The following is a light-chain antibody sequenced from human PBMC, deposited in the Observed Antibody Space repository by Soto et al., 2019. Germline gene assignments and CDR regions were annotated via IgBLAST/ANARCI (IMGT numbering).Light chain of an antibody. V-gene: IGKV3D-15*01. CDR1: QSVRSN. Sequence: EIVMTQSPATLSASPVERATLSCRASQSVRSNLAWYQQKPGQAPRLLIYGASTRATGIPARFSGSGSGTDFTLTISSLQPEDFAVYYCQQDYNLRLTCGGGTKVDIK. CDR2: GAS. CDR3: QQDYNLRLT. J-gene: IGKJ4*01.